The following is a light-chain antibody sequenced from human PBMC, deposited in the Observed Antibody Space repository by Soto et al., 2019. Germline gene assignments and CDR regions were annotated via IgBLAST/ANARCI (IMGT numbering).Light chain of an antibody. CDR1: SSDIGAFTF. CDR3: SSYAGSNNYV. CDR2: DVN. Sequence: QSALTQPASVSGSPGQSITISCTGTSSDIGAFTFVSWYQQHPGKVPKLMIFDVNRRPSGVSDRFSGSKSGNTASLTISGLQAEDEADYYCSSYAGSNNYVFGTGTKLTVL. J-gene: IGLJ1*01. V-gene: IGLV2-14*03.